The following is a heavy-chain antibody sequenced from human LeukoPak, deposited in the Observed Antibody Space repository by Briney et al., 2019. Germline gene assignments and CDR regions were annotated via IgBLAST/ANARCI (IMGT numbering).Heavy chain of an antibody. CDR1: GFTFSSYS. CDR2: ISSSSSTI. V-gene: IGHV3-48*01. D-gene: IGHD3-10*01. J-gene: IGHJ4*02. Sequence: TGGSLRLSCAASGFTFSSYSMNWVRQAPGKGLEWVSYISSSSSTIYYADSVKGRFTISRDNAKNSPYLQMNSLRAEDTAVYYCARGKVRGVIMYYFDYWGQGTLVTVSS. CDR3: ARGKVRGVIMYYFDY.